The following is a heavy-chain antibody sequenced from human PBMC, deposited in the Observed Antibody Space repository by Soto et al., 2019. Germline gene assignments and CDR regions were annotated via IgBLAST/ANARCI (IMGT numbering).Heavy chain of an antibody. J-gene: IGHJ4*02. CDR2: IFYTGST. Sequence: NPSLTCTVSGDSISSFYVSWVRQPPGKGLEWIGKIFYTGSTNYNPSLKGRVTMSVHTSNKQFSLNLRSVTAADTAVYFCARIRGSYFDSWGQGILVTVSS. D-gene: IGHD2-21*01. CDR1: GDSISSFY. CDR3: ARIRGSYFDS. V-gene: IGHV4-59*01.